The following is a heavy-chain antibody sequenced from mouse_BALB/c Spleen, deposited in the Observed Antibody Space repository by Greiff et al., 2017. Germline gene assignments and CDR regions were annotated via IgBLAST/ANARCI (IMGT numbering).Heavy chain of an antibody. D-gene: IGHD2-2*01. CDR1: GYTFTSYW. V-gene: IGHV1-87*01. CDR2: IYPGDGDT. CDR3: ASYGYDEGFAY. J-gene: IGHJ3*01. Sequence: QVQLQQSGAELARPGASVKLSCKASGYTFTSYWMQWVKQRPGQGLEWIGAIYPGDGDTRYTQKFKGKATLTADKSSSTAYMQLSSLASEDSAVYYCASYGYDEGFAYWGQGTLVTVPA.